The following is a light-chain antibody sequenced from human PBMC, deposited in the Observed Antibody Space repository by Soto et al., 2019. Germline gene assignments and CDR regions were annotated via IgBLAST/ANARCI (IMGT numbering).Light chain of an antibody. V-gene: IGKV3-11*01. CDR3: QHRNDWPLT. CDR1: QSVSRY. CDR2: DAS. J-gene: IGKJ4*01. Sequence: EIVLTQSPATLSLSPGERATLSCRASQSVSRYLVWYQQKPGQAPRLLIYDASNRATGIPARFSGSGAGTYFTLTISSLEPVDFAVYYCQHRNDWPLTFGGGTKVEI.